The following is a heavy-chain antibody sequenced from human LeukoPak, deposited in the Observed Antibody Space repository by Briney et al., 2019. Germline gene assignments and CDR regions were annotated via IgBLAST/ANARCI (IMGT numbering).Heavy chain of an antibody. V-gene: IGHV1-69*13. J-gene: IGHJ4*02. CDR3: AKDWEHDFWSGYYFDY. Sequence: GASVKVSCKASGGTFSSYAISWVRQAPGQGLEWMGGIIPIFGTAIYAQKFQGRVTITADESTSTAYMELNSLRAEDTAVYYCAKDWEHDFWSGYYFDYWGQGTLVTVSS. D-gene: IGHD3-3*01. CDR2: IIPIFGTA. CDR1: GGTFSSYA.